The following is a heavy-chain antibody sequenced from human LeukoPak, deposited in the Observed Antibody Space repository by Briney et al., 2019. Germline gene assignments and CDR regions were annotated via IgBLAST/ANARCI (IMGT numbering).Heavy chain of an antibody. J-gene: IGHJ4*02. CDR1: GFTFSSYE. CDR2: ISSSSSYI. Sequence: GGSLRLSCAASGFTFSSYEMNWVRQAPGKGLEWVSSISSSSSYIYYADSVKGRFTISRDNAKNSLYLQMNSLRAEDTAVYYCARESYFGYYYDSSGFDYWGQGTLVTVSS. V-gene: IGHV3-21*01. D-gene: IGHD3-22*01. CDR3: ARESYFGYYYDSSGFDY.